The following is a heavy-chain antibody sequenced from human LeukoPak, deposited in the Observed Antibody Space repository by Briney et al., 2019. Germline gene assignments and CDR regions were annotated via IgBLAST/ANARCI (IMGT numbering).Heavy chain of an antibody. V-gene: IGHV3-53*01. CDR2: IYSGGST. D-gene: IGHD1-1*01. Sequence: PEGSLRLSCAASGFTVSSNYMSWVRQAPGKGLEWVSVIYSGGSTYYADSVKGRFTISRDNSKNTLYLQMNSLRAEDTAVYYCAREDNDDYYYMDVWGKGTTVTVSS. CDR3: AREDNDDYYYMDV. J-gene: IGHJ6*03. CDR1: GFTVSSNY.